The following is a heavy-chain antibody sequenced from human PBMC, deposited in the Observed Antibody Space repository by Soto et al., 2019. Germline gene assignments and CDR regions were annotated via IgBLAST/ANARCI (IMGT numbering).Heavy chain of an antibody. J-gene: IGHJ5*02. CDR3: AHRLGPPDYDYIWGSYRYSWFDP. Sequence: QITLKESGPTLVKPTQTLTLTCTFSGFSLSTSGVGVGWIRQPPGKALEWLALIYWDDDKRYSPSLKSRLTNPKDTSKNQLVLTMTNMDPVDTATYYCAHRLGPPDYDYIWGSYRYSWFDPWGQGTLVTVSS. V-gene: IGHV2-5*02. D-gene: IGHD3-16*02. CDR1: GFSLSTSGVG. CDR2: IYWDDDK.